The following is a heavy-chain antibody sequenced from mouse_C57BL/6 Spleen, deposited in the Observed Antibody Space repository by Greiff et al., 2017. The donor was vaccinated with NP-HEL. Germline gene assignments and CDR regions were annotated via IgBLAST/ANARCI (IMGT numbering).Heavy chain of an antibody. CDR2: INPSSGYT. D-gene: IGHD1-1*01. Sequence: QVQLKESGAELAKPGASVKLSCKASGYTFTSYWMHWVKQRPGQGLEWIGYINPSSGYTKYNQKFKDKATLTADKSSSTAYMQLSSLTYEDSAVYYCASDYYGSIGCAYWGQGTLVTVSA. CDR1: GYTFTSYW. V-gene: IGHV1-7*01. CDR3: ASDYYGSIGCAY. J-gene: IGHJ3*01.